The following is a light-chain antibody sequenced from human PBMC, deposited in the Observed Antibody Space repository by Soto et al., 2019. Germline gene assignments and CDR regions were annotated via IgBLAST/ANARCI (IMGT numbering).Light chain of an antibody. V-gene: IGLV3-1*01. CDR1: NLGSKY. Sequence: SYELTQPPSVSVSPGQTATITCSGDNLGSKYVCWYQQRPGQSPVLVMYQDKYRPSGIPDRFSGANSGSMATLTITGTQAMDEADYYCQAWDSITYVVFGGGTKVTVL. CDR2: QDK. J-gene: IGLJ2*01. CDR3: QAWDSITYVV.